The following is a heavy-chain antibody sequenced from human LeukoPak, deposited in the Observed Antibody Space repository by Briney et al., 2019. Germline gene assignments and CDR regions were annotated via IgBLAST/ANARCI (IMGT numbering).Heavy chain of an antibody. V-gene: IGHV3-30*18. Sequence: KPGGSLRLSCAASGFTFSSYGMHWVRQAPGKGLEWVAVISYDGSNKYYADSVKGRFTISRDNSKNTLYLQMNSLRAEDTAVYYCAKDLWWFGEFPNVFDIWGQGTMVTVSS. CDR2: ISYDGSNK. J-gene: IGHJ3*02. CDR1: GFTFSSYG. D-gene: IGHD3-10*01. CDR3: AKDLWWFGEFPNVFDI.